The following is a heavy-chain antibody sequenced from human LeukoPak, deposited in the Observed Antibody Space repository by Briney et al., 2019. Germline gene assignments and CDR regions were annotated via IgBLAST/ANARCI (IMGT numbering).Heavy chain of an antibody. CDR1: GYTFASYY. D-gene: IGHD1-7*01. J-gene: IGHJ5*02. CDR2: INPSGGST. CDR3: ARGITGTTDWFDP. Sequence: ASVKVSCKASGYTFASYYMHWVRQAPGQGLEWMGIINPSGGSTSYAQKFQGRVTMTRDMSTSTVYMELSSLRSEDTAVYYCARGITGTTDWFDPWGQGTLVTVSS. V-gene: IGHV1-46*01.